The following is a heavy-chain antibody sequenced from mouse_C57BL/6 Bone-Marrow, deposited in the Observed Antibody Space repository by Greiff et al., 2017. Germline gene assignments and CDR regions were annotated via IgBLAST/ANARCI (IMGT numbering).Heavy chain of an antibody. CDR1: GYTFTSYW. D-gene: IGHD1-1*01. J-gene: IGHJ2*01. CDR3: ARTKGVTTGVAKGPYYCDY. CDR2: IDPNSGGT. V-gene: IGHV1-72*01. Sequence: QVQLQQPGAELVKPGASVKLSCKASGYTFTSYWMHWVKQRPGRGLEWIGRIDPNSGGTKYNEKFKSKATLTVDKPSSTAYMHPRSLTSEDSAVYYSARTKGVTTGVAKGPYYCDYWGQGTTLTGSS.